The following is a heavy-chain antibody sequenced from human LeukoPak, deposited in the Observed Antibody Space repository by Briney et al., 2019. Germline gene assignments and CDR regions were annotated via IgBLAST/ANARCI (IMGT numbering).Heavy chain of an antibody. Sequence: GGSLRLSCAASGFTFTTSWMHWVRQAPGKGLEWLANIKQDGSARNYVDSVKGRFTISRDNAKNSPYLQMDSLRVEDTAIYYCASLKEKSWDQGTLVTVSS. CDR3: ASLKEKS. V-gene: IGHV3-7*01. J-gene: IGHJ5*02. CDR2: IKQDGSAR. CDR1: GFTFTTSW.